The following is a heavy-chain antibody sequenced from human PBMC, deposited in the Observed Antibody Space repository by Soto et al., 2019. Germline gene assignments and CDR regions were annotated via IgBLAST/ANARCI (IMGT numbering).Heavy chain of an antibody. Sequence: QVQLVQSGAEVKKPGSSVKVSCKASGGTFSSYAISWVRQAPGQGLEWMGGIIPIFGTANYAQKFQGRVTSTAGESTSTAYMELSSLRPEDTAVYYCARDLTMVRGVKSGLGGMDVWGQGTTFTVSS. V-gene: IGHV1-69*12. D-gene: IGHD3-10*01. J-gene: IGHJ6*02. CDR2: IIPIFGTA. CDR1: GGTFSSYA. CDR3: ARDLTMVRGVKSGLGGMDV.